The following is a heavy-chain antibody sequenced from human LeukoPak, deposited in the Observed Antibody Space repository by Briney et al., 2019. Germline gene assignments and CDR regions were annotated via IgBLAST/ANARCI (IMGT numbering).Heavy chain of an antibody. CDR3: ARDLSLDVFDI. CDR1: GFTFSSYG. D-gene: IGHD2/OR15-2a*01. CDR2: IWYDGSKT. Sequence: GRSLRLSCAASGFTFSSYGMHWVRQAPGKGLEWVAVIWYDGSKTYYADSVKGRFTISRDNSKNTLYLQMNSLRAEDTAVYYCARDLSLDVFDIWGQGTMVTVSS. J-gene: IGHJ3*02. V-gene: IGHV3-33*01.